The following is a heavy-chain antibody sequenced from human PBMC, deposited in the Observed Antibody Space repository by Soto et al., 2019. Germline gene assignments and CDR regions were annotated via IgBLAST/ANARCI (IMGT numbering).Heavy chain of an antibody. CDR3: ARDLPPVDY. CDR1: GYTFSSYF. Sequence: ASVKVSCKASGYTFSSYFISWVRQAPGQGLEWMGWISAYNGNTNYAQNLQGRVTMAADTSTSTAYMELRSLRSDDTAVYYCARDLPPVDYWGQGTLVTVSS. CDR2: ISAYNGNT. V-gene: IGHV1-18*01. J-gene: IGHJ4*02.